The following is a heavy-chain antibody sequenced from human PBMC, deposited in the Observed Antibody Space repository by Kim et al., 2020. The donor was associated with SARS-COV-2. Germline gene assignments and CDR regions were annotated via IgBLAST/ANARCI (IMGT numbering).Heavy chain of an antibody. J-gene: IGHJ4*02. V-gene: IGHV3-11*05. D-gene: IGHD3-10*01. Sequence: ADAVRARFTISRENAENSLYLQMSTLRAEDTAIYYCARVLYGAGSHYYFDLWGQGTLVTVSS. CDR3: ARVLYGAGSHYYFDL.